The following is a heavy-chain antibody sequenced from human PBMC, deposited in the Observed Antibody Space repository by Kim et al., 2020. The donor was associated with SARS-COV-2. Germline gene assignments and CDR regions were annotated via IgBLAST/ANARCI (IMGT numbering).Heavy chain of an antibody. CDR1: GFIVSNKY. V-gene: IGHV3-53*01. CDR3: EGWDILQSTDY. Sequence: GGSLRLSCAASGFIVSNKYMTWVRQAPGKGLEWVSVIQSGGGTFYADSVKGRFTISRDNSKNTLLLQMNNLRAEDTAVYYCEGWDILQSTDYWGQGTLVTVSA. D-gene: IGHD1-26*01. J-gene: IGHJ4*02. CDR2: IQSGGGT.